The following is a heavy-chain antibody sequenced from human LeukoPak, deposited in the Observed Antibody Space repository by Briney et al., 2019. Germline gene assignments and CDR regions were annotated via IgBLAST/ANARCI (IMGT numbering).Heavy chain of an antibody. CDR3: TTGHYGR. V-gene: IGHV3-15*01. Sequence: GGSLRLSCAASGFIFNNAWMTWVRQARGKGLEWVGRIQSKTDGGTTDYGVPVKGRFTISRDDSKNTLYLQMNSLKAEDTAVYYRTTGHYGRWGQGTLVTVSS. CDR1: GFIFNNAW. J-gene: IGHJ4*02. CDR2: IQSKTDGGTT. D-gene: IGHD3-10*01.